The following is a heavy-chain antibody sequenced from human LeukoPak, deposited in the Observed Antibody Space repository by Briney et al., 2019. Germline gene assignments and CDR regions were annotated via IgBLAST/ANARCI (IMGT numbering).Heavy chain of an antibody. CDR3: AKDMGGFIVGATPGAFDI. Sequence: GASVKVSCKVSGYTLTELSMHWVRQAPGKGLEWMGGFDAEDGETIYAQKFQGRVTMTEDTSTDTAYMELSSLRSEDTAVYYCAKDMGGFIVGATPGAFDIWGQGTMVTVSS. CDR2: FDAEDGET. V-gene: IGHV1-24*01. J-gene: IGHJ3*02. D-gene: IGHD1-26*01. CDR1: GYTLTELS.